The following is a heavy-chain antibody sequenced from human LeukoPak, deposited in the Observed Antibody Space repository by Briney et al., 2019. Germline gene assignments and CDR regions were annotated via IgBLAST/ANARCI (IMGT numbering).Heavy chain of an antibody. CDR3: ARGDYEDDYGNY. Sequence: GGSLRLSCAASGFTFSSYVMHWVRQAPGKGLEWVAFIRYDGSNKYYADSVKGRFTISRDNAKNSLYLQMNSLRAEDTAVYYCARGDYEDDYGNYWGQGTLVTVSS. CDR1: GFTFSSYV. CDR2: IRYDGSNK. V-gene: IGHV3-30*02. D-gene: IGHD4-17*01. J-gene: IGHJ4*02.